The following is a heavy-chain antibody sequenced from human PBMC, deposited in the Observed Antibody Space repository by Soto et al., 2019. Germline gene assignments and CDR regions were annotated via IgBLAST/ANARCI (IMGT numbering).Heavy chain of an antibody. D-gene: IGHD2-21*02. Sequence: SETLSLTCTVSGGSISSSSYYWGWIRQPPGKGLEWIGSIYYSGSAYYNPSLKSRVTISVDTSKNQFSLKLSSVTAADTAVYYCARHAIVVVTATIDYWGQGTLVTVSS. V-gene: IGHV4-39*01. CDR2: IYYSGSA. J-gene: IGHJ4*02. CDR3: ARHAIVVVTATIDY. CDR1: GGSISSSSYY.